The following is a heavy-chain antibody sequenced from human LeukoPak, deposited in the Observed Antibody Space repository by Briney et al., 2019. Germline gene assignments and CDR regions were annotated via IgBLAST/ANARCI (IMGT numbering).Heavy chain of an antibody. D-gene: IGHD4/OR15-4a*01. CDR1: GFTFSSYV. CDR3: ARREAKVVSYGLDV. CDR2: IWHDESNR. J-gene: IGHJ6*04. V-gene: IGHV3-33*07. Sequence: GGSLRLSCVGSGFTFSSYVMYWVRQAPGKGLEWVAVIWHDESNRYYADSVKGRFTISRYNPKNIMYLQMNSLGAEDTAVYYCARREAKVVSYGLDVWGKGTTVTVST.